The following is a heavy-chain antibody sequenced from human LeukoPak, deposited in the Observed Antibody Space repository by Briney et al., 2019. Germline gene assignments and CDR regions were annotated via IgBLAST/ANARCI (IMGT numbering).Heavy chain of an antibody. D-gene: IGHD3-22*01. CDR2: IIPIFGTA. CDR3: ARSYYYDSSGYYHFDY. CDR1: GGTFSSYA. V-gene: IGHV1-69*13. Sequence: SVKVSSKASGGTFSSYAISWVRQAPGQGLEWMGGIIPIFGTANYAQKFQGRVTITADESTSTAYMELSSLRSEDTAVYYCARSYYYDSSGYYHFDYWGQGTLVTVSS. J-gene: IGHJ4*02.